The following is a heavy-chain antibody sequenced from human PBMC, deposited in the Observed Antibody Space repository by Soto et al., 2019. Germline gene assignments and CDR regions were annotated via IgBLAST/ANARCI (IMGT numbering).Heavy chain of an antibody. CDR3: ARDRGSLRFWYGMDV. CDR2: IYYSGST. CDR1: GGSISSGGYY. V-gene: IGHV4-31*03. J-gene: IGHJ6*02. D-gene: IGHD3-3*01. Sequence: SETLSLTCTVSGGSISSGGYYWSWIRQHPGKGLEWIGYIYYSGSTYYNPSLKSRVTISVDTSKNQFSLKLSSVTAADTAVYYCARDRGSLRFWYGMDVWGQGTTVTVS.